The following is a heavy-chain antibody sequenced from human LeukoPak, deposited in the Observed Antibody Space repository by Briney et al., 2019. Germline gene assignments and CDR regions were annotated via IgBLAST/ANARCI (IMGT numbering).Heavy chain of an antibody. J-gene: IGHJ3*02. CDR2: INPNSGGT. V-gene: IGHV1-2*02. CDR3: ARAPSITFWRVILQGAFDI. D-gene: IGHD3-16*01. Sequence: ASVKVSCKASGYIFTGYYMHWVRQAPGQGLEWMGWINPNSGGTNYAQKFQGRVTMTRDTSISTAYMELSRLRSDDTAVSYCARAPSITFWRVILQGAFDIWGQGTMVTVSS. CDR1: GYIFTGYY.